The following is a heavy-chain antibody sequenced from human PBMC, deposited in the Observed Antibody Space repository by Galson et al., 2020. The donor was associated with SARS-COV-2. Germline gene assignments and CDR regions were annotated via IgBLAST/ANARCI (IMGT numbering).Heavy chain of an antibody. CDR1: GFTFSSYA. J-gene: IGHJ6*02. CDR3: ARANWGSYYCGMGV. V-gene: IGHV3-30*04. CDR2: ISYDGSNK. D-gene: IGHD7-27*01. Sequence: GGSLRLSCAAPGFTFSSYAMHWVRQAPGKGLEWVAVISYDGSNKYYADSVKGRFTISRDNSKNTLYLQMNSLRAEDTAVYYCARANWGSYYCGMGVWGQGTTVTVSS.